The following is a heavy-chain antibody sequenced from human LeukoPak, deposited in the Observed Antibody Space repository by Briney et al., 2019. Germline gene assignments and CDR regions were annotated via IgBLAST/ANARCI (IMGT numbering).Heavy chain of an antibody. J-gene: IGHJ4*02. CDR1: GGSISSGGYS. D-gene: IGHD4-17*01. CDR2: IYHSGST. Sequence: SETLSLTCAVSGGSISSGGYSWRWIRQPPGKGLEWIGYIYHSGSTYYTPSLKSRVTISVDRSKNQFSLKLSSVTAADTAVYYCARGFRDVGDYGLDYWGQGTLVTVSS. CDR3: ARGFRDVGDYGLDY. V-gene: IGHV4-30-2*01.